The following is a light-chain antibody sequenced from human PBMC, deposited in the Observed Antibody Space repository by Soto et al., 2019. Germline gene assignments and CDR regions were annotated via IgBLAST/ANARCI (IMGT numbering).Light chain of an antibody. CDR1: QSVSSY. V-gene: IGKV3-11*01. J-gene: IGKJ1*01. CDR3: QQRSNWT. CDR2: DAS. Sequence: EIVLTQSPATLSLSPGERATLSCRASQSVSSYLAWYQQKPGQAPRLLIYDASNRATGIPARFSGSGSGTDFTLPIRRLEPEDYEVYYCQQRSNWTFGQGTKVEIK.